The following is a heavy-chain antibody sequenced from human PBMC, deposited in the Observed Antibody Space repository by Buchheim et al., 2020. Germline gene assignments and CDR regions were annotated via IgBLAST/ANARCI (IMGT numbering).Heavy chain of an antibody. V-gene: IGHV3-30*18. CDR2: ISYDGSYE. D-gene: IGHD3-22*01. Sequence: QVQLVESGGGVVQPGRSLRLSCAASGFTFSSSGLHWIRQAPGKGLEWVAVISYDGSYEYYADSVKGRFTISRDNSKNTLYLQMNSLRTEDTAVYYCAKDPVSGYYDSSGLDFWGQGTL. CDR3: AKDPVSGYYDSSGLDF. J-gene: IGHJ4*02. CDR1: GFTFSSSG.